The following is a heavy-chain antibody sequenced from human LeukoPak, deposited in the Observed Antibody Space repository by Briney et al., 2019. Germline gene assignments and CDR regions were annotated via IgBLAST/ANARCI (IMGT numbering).Heavy chain of an antibody. CDR3: ARDLPSTSYWELDY. CDR2: ISAYNGKT. D-gene: IGHD2-8*02. J-gene: IGHJ4*02. V-gene: IGHV1-18*01. Sequence: ASVKVSCKTSGYTFTNYGISWVRQAPGQGLEWMGCISAYNGKTNYVQKLQGRVAMTTDTSTSTAYMELSGLRSDDTAVYYCARDLPSTSYWELDYWGQGTLVTVSS. CDR1: GYTFTNYG.